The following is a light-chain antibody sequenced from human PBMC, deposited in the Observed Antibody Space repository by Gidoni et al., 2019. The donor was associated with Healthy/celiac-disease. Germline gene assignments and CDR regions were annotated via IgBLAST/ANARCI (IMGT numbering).Light chain of an antibody. Sequence: EIVLTQSPGTLSLSPGERATRSCRASQSVSSSHLAWDQQKPGQAPRLLIYGASSRATGIPDRFSGSGSGTDFTLTISRLEPEDFAVYYCQQYGSSPRTFGQGTKVEIK. J-gene: IGKJ1*01. CDR1: QSVSSSH. CDR2: GAS. CDR3: QQYGSSPRT. V-gene: IGKV3-20*01.